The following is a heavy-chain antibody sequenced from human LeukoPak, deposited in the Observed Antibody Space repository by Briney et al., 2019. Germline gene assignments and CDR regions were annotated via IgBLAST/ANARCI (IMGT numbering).Heavy chain of an antibody. Sequence: SETLSLTCTVSGGSISSYYWSWIRQPAGKGLEWIGRIYTSGSTNYSPSLKSRVTMSVDTSKNQFSLKLSSVTAADTAVYYCARDSDVSGYSYGYYFDYWGQGTLVTVSS. CDR3: ARDSDVSGYSYGYYFDY. V-gene: IGHV4-4*07. J-gene: IGHJ4*02. D-gene: IGHD5-18*01. CDR1: GGSISSYY. CDR2: IYTSGST.